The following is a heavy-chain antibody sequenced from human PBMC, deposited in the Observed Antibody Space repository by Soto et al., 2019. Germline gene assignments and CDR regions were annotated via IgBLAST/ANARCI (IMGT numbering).Heavy chain of an antibody. V-gene: IGHV4-30-2*01. J-gene: IGHJ5*02. CDR1: GASITRGGYS. CDR3: ARDRCFGLNWFDL. Sequence: TLSPTCAVSGASITRGGYSWSWIRQRPGKGLEGMGYIDHSKSTYSNPSLKSRVTISVDRSKNQFSLKLSSVTAADTAVYCCARDRCFGLNWFDLWGQGTLVTVSS. D-gene: IGHD3-3*01. CDR2: IDHSKST.